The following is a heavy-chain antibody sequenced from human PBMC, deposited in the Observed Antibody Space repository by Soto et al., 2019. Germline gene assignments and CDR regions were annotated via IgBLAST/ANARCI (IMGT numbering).Heavy chain of an antibody. CDR3: ASGMMDPNWFDP. CDR2: INSDGSST. D-gene: IGHD3-16*01. CDR1: GFTFSSYW. V-gene: IGHV3-74*01. J-gene: IGHJ5*02. Sequence: EVQLVESGGGLVQPGGSLRLSCAASGFTFSSYWMHWVHQAPGKGLVWVSRINSDGSSTSYADSVKGRFTISRDNAKNTLYPQMNSLRAEDTAVYYCASGMMDPNWFDPWGQGTLVTVSS.